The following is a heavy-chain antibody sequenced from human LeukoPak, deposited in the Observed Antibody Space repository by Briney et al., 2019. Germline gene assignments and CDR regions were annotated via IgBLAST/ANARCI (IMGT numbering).Heavy chain of an antibody. J-gene: IGHJ5*01. CDR1: EFTFTNYA. CDR3: AKGASTSRTYNWFDS. CDR2: ISASGGSP. V-gene: IGHV3-23*01. D-gene: IGHD2-2*01. Sequence: GGSLRLSCAASEFTFTNYAMSWVRQAPGKGLEWVSAISASGGSPYYADSVKGRSTISRDNSMHTLYLQMNSLRVEDTAVYYCAKGASTSRTYNWFDSWGQGTLVTVSS.